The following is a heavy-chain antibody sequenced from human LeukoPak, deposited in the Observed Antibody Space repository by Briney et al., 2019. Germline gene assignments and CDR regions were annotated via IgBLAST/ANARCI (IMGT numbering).Heavy chain of an antibody. CDR1: GGTFSSYA. J-gene: IGHJ4*02. Sequence: SVKVSCKASGGTFSSYAISWVRQAPGQGLEWMGRIIPILGIANYAQKFQGRVTITADKSTSTAYMELSSLRSEDTAVYYCAREGEPIVAHDFDYWGQGTLVTVSS. V-gene: IGHV1-69*04. CDR2: IIPILGIA. D-gene: IGHD6-6*01. CDR3: AREGEPIVAHDFDY.